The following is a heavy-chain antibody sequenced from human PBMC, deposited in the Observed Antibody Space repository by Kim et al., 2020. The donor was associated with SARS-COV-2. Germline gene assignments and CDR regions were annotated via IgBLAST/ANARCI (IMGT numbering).Heavy chain of an antibody. V-gene: IGHV3-21*01. Sequence: YADSVKGRFTISRDNAKNSLYLQMNSLRAEDTAVYYCARGILTGFYGMDVWGQGTTVTVSS. J-gene: IGHJ6*02. D-gene: IGHD3-9*01. CDR3: ARGILTGFYGMDV.